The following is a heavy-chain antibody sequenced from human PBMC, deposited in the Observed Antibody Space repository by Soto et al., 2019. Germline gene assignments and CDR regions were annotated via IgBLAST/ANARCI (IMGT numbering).Heavy chain of an antibody. D-gene: IGHD6-13*01. CDR1: GGSISSGDYY. V-gene: IGHV4-30-4*01. CDR3: ARKYSSSWYDNWFDP. J-gene: IGHJ5*02. CDR2: IYYSGST. Sequence: QVQLQESGPGLVKPSQTLSLTCTVSGGSISSGDYYWSWIRQPPGKGLEWIGYIYYSGSTYYNPSLKSRVTITVDTSKNQFSLKLSSVTAADTAVYYCARKYSSSWYDNWFDPWGQGTLVTVSS.